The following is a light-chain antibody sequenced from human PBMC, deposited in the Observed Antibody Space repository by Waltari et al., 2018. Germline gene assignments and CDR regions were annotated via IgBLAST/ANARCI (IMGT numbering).Light chain of an antibody. V-gene: IGLV2-23*02. Sequence: QSALTQSASVSGSPGQSITISCTGIDSDVGGYNLVSWYQHHPGEAPSLILYEVSRRPSGLFILFSGSKSGNTASRTISGLQAEDEADDYCCSYARSSTFDFGTGTKVTVL. CDR2: EVS. J-gene: IGLJ1*01. CDR1: DSDVGGYNL. CDR3: CSYARSSTFD.